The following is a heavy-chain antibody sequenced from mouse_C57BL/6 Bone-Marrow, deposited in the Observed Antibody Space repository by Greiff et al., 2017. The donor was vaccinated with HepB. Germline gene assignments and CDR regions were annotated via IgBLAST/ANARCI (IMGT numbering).Heavy chain of an antibody. V-gene: IGHV1-59*01. J-gene: IGHJ2*01. Sequence: QVHVKQPGAELVRPGTSVKLSCKASGYTFTSYWMHWVKQRPGQGLEWIGVIDPSDSYTNYNQKFKGKATLTVDTSSSTAYMQRSRLTSEDSAVYDCARVDYDYDGDYWGQGTTLTVSS. CDR3: ARVDYDYDGDY. CDR2: IDPSDSYT. CDR1: GYTFTSYW. D-gene: IGHD2-4*01.